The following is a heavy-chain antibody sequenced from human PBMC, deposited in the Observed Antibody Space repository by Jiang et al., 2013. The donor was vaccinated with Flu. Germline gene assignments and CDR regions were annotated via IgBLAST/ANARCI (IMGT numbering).Heavy chain of an antibody. Sequence: GSGLVKPSETLSLTCTVSGGSISSYYWSWIRQPPGKGLEWIGYIYYSGSTNYNPSLKSRVTISVDTSKNQFSLKLSSVTAADTAVYYCARQGQDGYNYALDWYFDLWGRGTLVT. CDR1: GGSISSYY. J-gene: IGHJ2*01. D-gene: IGHD5-24*01. CDR3: ARQGQDGYNYALDWYFDL. CDR2: IYYSGST. V-gene: IGHV4-59*08.